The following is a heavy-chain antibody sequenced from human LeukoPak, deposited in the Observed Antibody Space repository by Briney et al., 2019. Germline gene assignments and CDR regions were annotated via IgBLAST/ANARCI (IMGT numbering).Heavy chain of an antibody. J-gene: IGHJ4*02. V-gene: IGHV3-23*01. Sequence: GGSLRLSCAASGFTFRSYAMTWVRQAPGKGLEWVSFISGGGGSTYYADSVKGRLTISKDKSRNTLFLQMNSLRAEDTAVYYCATVPRSGYYYFDYWGQGTLVTVSS. CDR2: ISGGGGST. D-gene: IGHD5-12*01. CDR3: ATVPRSGYYYFDY. CDR1: GFTFRSYA.